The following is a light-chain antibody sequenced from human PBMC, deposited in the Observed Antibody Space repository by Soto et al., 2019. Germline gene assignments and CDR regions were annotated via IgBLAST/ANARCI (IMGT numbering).Light chain of an antibody. CDR1: QTTIIY. CDR2: RAS. Sequence: DIQLTQSPSSLSASVGDRVTITCRASQTTIIYLNWYQQKPGEVPKLLIYRASNLQSGVPSRFSGSGSWTDFTLAIRSLQPEDSAIYYGQQRYTHPTFGQGTKVEIK. CDR3: QQRYTHPT. J-gene: IGKJ1*01. V-gene: IGKV1-39*01.